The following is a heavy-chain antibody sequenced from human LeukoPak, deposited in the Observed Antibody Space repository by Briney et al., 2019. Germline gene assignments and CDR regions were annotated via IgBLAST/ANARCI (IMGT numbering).Heavy chain of an antibody. J-gene: IGHJ6*04. CDR3: AELGITMIGGV. CDR2: ISGSGGST. D-gene: IGHD3-10*02. CDR1: GFTFSSYG. Sequence: GGSLRLSCAASGFTFSSYGMHWVRQAPGKGLEWVSAISGSGGSTYYADSVKGRFTISRDNSKNTLYLQMNSLRAEDTAVYYCAELGITMIGGVWGKGTTVTISS. V-gene: IGHV3-23*01.